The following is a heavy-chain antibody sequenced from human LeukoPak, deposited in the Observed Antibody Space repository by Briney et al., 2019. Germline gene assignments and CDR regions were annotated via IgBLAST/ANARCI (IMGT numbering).Heavy chain of an antibody. V-gene: IGHV4-39*01. CDR2: IYYSGST. J-gene: IGHJ5*02. D-gene: IGHD2-15*01. CDR3: ARYCSGGSCYLAP. Sequence: SETLSLTCTVSGGSISSSSYYWGWIRQPPGKVLEWLGSIYYSGSTYYNPSLKSRVTISVDTSKNQFSLKLSSVTAADTAVYYCARYCSGGSCYLAPWGQGTLVTVSS. CDR1: GGSISSSSYY.